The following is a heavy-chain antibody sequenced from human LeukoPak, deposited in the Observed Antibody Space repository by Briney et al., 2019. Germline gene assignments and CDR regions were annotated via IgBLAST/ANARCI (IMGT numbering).Heavy chain of an antibody. J-gene: IGHJ4*02. CDR2: ISYDGSNK. CDR3: AKDLRQWLVRGNYSDY. V-gene: IGHV3-30*18. CDR1: RFTFSSYG. D-gene: IGHD6-19*01. Sequence: GGSLRLSRAASRFTFSSYGMHWVRQAPGKGLEWVAVISYDGSNKFYADSVKGRFTISRDNSKNTLYLQMNSLRAEDTAVYYCAKDLRQWLVRGNYSDYPGQGTLVIVSS.